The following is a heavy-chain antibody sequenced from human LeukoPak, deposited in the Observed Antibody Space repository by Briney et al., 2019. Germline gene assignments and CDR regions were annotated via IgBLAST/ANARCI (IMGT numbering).Heavy chain of an antibody. J-gene: IGHJ6*03. CDR1: GGTFSSYA. D-gene: IGHD6-6*01. CDR3: ARGLAARRLYYYYMDV. V-gene: IGHV1-69*01. CDR2: IIPIFGTA. Sequence: SVKVSCKASGGTFSSYAISWVRQAPGQGLEWMGGIIPIFGTANYAQKFQGRVTITADESTSTAYMELSSLRSEDMAVYYCARGLAARRLYYYYMDVWGKGTTVTVSS.